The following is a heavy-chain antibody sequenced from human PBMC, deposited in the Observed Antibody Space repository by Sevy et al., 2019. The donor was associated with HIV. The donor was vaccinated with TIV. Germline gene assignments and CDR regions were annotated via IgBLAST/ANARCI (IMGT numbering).Heavy chain of an antibody. V-gene: IGHV3-73*01. J-gene: IGHJ5*02. CDR2: IGSRADSYET. Sequence: GGSLRLSCAASGFNFNIAAIHWVRQAPGRGLEWVARIGSRADSYETEYSASVRGRFTIPRDDSRTTAYLQMNSLKTEDTAVYSCTRQGVIAELDLWGQGTLVTVSS. CDR1: GFNFNIAA. CDR3: TRQGVIAELDL. D-gene: IGHD2-15*01.